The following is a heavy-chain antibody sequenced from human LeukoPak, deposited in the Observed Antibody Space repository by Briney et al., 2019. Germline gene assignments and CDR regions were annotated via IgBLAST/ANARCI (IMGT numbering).Heavy chain of an antibody. Sequence: PGGSLRLSCAASGFTFSSYSMNWVRQAPGKGLEWVSSISSSSSYIYHADSVKGRFTISRDNAKNSLYLQMNSLRAEDTAVYYCARGEYYYDSSGYPDHFDYWGQGTLVTVSS. CDR1: GFTFSSYS. J-gene: IGHJ4*02. CDR2: ISSSSSYI. D-gene: IGHD3-22*01. V-gene: IGHV3-21*01. CDR3: ARGEYYYDSSGYPDHFDY.